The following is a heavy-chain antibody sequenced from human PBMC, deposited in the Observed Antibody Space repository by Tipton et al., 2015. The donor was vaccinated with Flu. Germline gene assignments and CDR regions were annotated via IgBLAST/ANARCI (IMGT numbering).Heavy chain of an antibody. Sequence: TLSLTCTVSGGSISSYYWSWIRQPPGKGLGWLGYIYYSGGTNYNPSLKSRVTISVDTSKNQFSLKLSSVTAADTAGYYCARVSSSSSGSPDWYFDRRGRGSLVTVSS. CDR3: ARVSSSSSGSPDWYFDR. V-gene: IGHV4-59*01. CDR1: GGSISSYY. CDR2: IYYSGGT. D-gene: IGHD6-13*01. J-gene: IGHJ2*01.